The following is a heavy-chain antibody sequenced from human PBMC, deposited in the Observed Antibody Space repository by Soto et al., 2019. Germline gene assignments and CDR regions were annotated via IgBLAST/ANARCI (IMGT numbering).Heavy chain of an antibody. CDR1: CGSISSHY. J-gene: IGHJ6*02. CDR3: AATYYDFWSGYPYYYYGMDV. CDR2: IYYSGST. Sequence: PSETLSLTCTVSCGSISSHYCSWIRQPPGKGLEWIGYIYYSGSTNYNPSLKSRVTISVDTSKNQFSLKLSSVTAADTAVYYCAATYYDFWSGYPYYYYGMDVWGQGTTVTVSS. D-gene: IGHD3-3*01. V-gene: IGHV4-59*11.